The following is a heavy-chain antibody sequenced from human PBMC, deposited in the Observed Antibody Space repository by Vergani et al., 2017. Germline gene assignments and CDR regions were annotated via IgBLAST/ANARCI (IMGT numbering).Heavy chain of an antibody. CDR1: GFTFSSYA. D-gene: IGHD6-6*01. V-gene: IGHV3-23*01. CDR2: IGGSGAST. Sequence: EVQLLESGGGLVQPGGSLRLSCAASGFTFSSYAMSWVRQAPGKGLEWVSAIGGSGASTDYADSVKGRFTISRDNSKNTLYLQMNSLRAEDTAVYYCAKVGHPEYSSSDPYYYYGMDVWGQGTTVTVSS. J-gene: IGHJ6*02. CDR3: AKVGHPEYSSSDPYYYYGMDV.